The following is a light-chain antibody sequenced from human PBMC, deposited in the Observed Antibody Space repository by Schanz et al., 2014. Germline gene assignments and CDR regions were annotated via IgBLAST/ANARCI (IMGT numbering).Light chain of an antibody. Sequence: DIQMTQSPSSLSTSVGDRVTITCRASQSISTYLNWYQQKPGKAPKLLIFGASSLQSGVPSRFSGSGSGTDFTLTISSLQPEDFATYYCQQSYSTLLTFGGGTKVEIK. J-gene: IGKJ4*01. CDR3: QQSYSTLLT. V-gene: IGKV1-39*01. CDR1: QSISTY. CDR2: GAS.